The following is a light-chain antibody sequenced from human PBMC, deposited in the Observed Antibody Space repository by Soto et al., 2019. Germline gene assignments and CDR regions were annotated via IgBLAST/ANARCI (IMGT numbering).Light chain of an antibody. Sequence: ELVWPPSIGTRSLSSGKSDTLSCRASQTVRNNYLAWYQQKPGQAPRLLIHDASSRATGIPDRFSGSGSGTDFTLTISRLEPEDFTVYYCQQYDISPLTFGGGTKVDIK. J-gene: IGKJ4*01. CDR1: QTVRNNY. CDR3: QQYDISPLT. CDR2: DAS. V-gene: IGKV3-20*01.